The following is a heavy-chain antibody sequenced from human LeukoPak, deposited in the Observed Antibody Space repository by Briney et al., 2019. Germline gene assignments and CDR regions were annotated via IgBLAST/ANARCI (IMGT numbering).Heavy chain of an antibody. CDR1: GYTFTGYY. CDR2: ISAYNGNT. J-gene: IGHJ4*02. D-gene: IGHD6-19*01. Sequence: ASVKVSCKASGYTFTGYYMHWVRQAPGQGLEWMGWISAYNGNTNYAQKLQGRVTMTTDISTSTAYMELRSLRSDDTAVYYCARDLGGWTYYFDYWGQGTLVTVSS. V-gene: IGHV1-18*04. CDR3: ARDLGGWTYYFDY.